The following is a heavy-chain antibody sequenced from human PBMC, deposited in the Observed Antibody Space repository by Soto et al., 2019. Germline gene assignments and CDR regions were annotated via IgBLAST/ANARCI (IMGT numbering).Heavy chain of an antibody. D-gene: IGHD6-19*01. J-gene: IGHJ6*03. Sequence: VKVSCKASGYTFTSYGISWVRQAPGQGLERMGWISAYNGNTNYAQKLQGRVTMTTDASTSTAYLELRSLRSDDTAVNYCAXXXGVXPPXAGNSHYYYYMDVWGKGTTVTV. CDR1: GYTFTSYG. CDR3: AXXXGVXPPXAGNSHYYYYMDV. CDR2: ISAYNGNT. V-gene: IGHV1-18*01.